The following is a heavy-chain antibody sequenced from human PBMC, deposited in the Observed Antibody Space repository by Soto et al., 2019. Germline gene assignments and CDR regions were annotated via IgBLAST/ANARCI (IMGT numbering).Heavy chain of an antibody. D-gene: IGHD5-12*01. Sequence: PGGSLRLSCAASGFTFSSYGMRWVRQAPGKGLEWVAVISYDGSNKYYADSVKGRFTISRDNSKNTLYLQMNSLRSEDTAVYYCARSIVATISPFSPWDVWGQGTTVTVSS. V-gene: IGHV3-30*03. J-gene: IGHJ6*02. CDR3: ARSIVATISPFSPWDV. CDR1: GFTFSSYG. CDR2: ISYDGSNK.